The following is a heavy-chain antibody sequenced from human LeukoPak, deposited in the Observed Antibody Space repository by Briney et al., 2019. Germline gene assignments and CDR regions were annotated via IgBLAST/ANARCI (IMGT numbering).Heavy chain of an antibody. CDR3: AKDQSSGYCFDY. D-gene: IGHD5-12*01. CDR1: GFTFSSYA. V-gene: IGHV3-23*01. CDR2: ISGSGGST. Sequence: GGSLRLPCAASGFTFSSYAMSWVRQAPGKGLEWVSAISGSGGSTYYADSVKGRFTISRDNSKNTLYLQMNSLRAEDTAVYYCAKDQSSGYCFDYWGQGTLVTVSS. J-gene: IGHJ4*02.